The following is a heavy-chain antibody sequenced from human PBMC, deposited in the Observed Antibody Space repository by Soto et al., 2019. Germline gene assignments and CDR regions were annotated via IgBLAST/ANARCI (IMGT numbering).Heavy chain of an antibody. CDR3: TTAGIVVVVAATRAGRDWFDP. D-gene: IGHD2-15*01. Sequence: GGSLRLSCAASGFTFSNAWMNWVRQAPGKGLEWVGRIKSKTDGGTTDYAAPVKGRFTISRDDSKNTLYLQMNSLKTEDTAVYYCTTAGIVVVVAATRAGRDWFDPWGQGTLVTVSS. CDR1: GFTFSNAW. CDR2: IKSKTDGGTT. V-gene: IGHV3-15*07. J-gene: IGHJ5*02.